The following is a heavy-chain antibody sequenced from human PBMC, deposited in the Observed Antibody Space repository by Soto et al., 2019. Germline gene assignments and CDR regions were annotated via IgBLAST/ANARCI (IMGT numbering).Heavy chain of an antibody. CDR2: ISSSSRYT. V-gene: IGHV3-48*04. J-gene: IGHJ6*02. D-gene: IGHD1-26*01. CDR1: GFTFSSYA. Sequence: EVQLLESGGGLVQPGGSLRLSCAASGFTFSSYAMSWVRQAPGKGLEWISYISSSSRYTNYTDSVKGRFTISRDNTKNSLFLQMNNLRAEDTAVYYCARDSRVGTSYYYYGMDVWGQGTTVTVSS. CDR3: ARDSRVGTSYYYYGMDV.